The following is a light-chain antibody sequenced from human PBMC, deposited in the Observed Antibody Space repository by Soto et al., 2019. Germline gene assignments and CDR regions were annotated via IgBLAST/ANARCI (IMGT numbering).Light chain of an antibody. CDR3: QQYGSSPWT. CDR2: DIS. Sequence: EIVLTQSPGTLSLSPGERATLSCRASQSVSSNYLAWYQQKPGQAPRLLIYDISNRATGFPDRFSGSGSGTDFTLTISRLEPEDFAVYYCQQYGSSPWTFGQGTKVEIK. J-gene: IGKJ1*01. V-gene: IGKV3-20*01. CDR1: QSVSSNY.